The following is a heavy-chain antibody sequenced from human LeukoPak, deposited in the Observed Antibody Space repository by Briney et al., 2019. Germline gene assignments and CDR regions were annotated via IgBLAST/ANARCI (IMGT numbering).Heavy chain of an antibody. Sequence: SETLSLTCTVSGGSISSSDCCWGWIRQPPGKGLEWIVSIHYIGTPYYYPSLKSRVTISVYTSKNQFSLKLTSVTAADTAVYYCARPSTSGSYYYWSQGILVTVSS. J-gene: IGHJ4*02. CDR3: ARPSTSGSYYY. D-gene: IGHD1-26*01. V-gene: IGHV4-39*01. CDR2: IHYIGTP. CDR1: GGSISSSDCC.